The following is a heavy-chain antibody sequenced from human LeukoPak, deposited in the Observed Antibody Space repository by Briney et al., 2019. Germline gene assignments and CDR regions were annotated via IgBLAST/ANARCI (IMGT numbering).Heavy chain of an antibody. J-gene: IGHJ5*02. V-gene: IGHV4-4*07. CDR3: AKVAVTGYNWFDP. CDR1: GGSISSYY. Sequence: SETLSLTCTVSGGSISSYYWSWIRQPDGRGLEWIGRIYSTGSTNYNPSFQSRVTMSLDTSKSQFSLKLSSVTAADTAVYYCAKVAVTGYNWFDPWGQGTLVTVSS. CDR2: IYSTGST. D-gene: IGHD2-21*02.